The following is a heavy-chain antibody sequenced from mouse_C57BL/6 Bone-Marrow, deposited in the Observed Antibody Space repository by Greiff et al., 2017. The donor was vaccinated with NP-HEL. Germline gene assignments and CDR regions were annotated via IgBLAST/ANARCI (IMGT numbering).Heavy chain of an antibody. CDR3: APLLRWYAMDY. J-gene: IGHJ4*01. Sequence: VQGVESGAELARPGASVKLSCKASGYTFTSYGISWVKQRTGQGLEWIGEIYPRSGNTYYNEQFKGKATLTADKSSSTAYMELRSLTSEDSAVYFCAPLLRWYAMDYWGQGTSVTVSS. CDR1: GYTFTSYG. CDR2: IYPRSGNT. V-gene: IGHV1-81*01. D-gene: IGHD1-1*01.